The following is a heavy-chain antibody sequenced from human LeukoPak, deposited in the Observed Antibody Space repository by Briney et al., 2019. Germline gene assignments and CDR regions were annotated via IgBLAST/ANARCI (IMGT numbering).Heavy chain of an antibody. J-gene: IGHJ6*03. CDR2: ITCRDSTV. CDR1: GFTFSDYY. CDR3: AREGRCSSTSCYATYYYMDV. Sequence: GGSLRLSCAASGFTFSDYYMHWLRQAPGKGLVWISYITCRDSTVYYADSVRGRFTISRDSAENSLYLQMNSLRAEDTAVYYCAREGRCSSTSCYATYYYMDVWGKGTTVTVSS. D-gene: IGHD2-2*01. V-gene: IGHV3-11*04.